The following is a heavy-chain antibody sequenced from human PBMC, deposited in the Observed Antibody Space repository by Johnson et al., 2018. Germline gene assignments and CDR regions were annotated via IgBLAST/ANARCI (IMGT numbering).Heavy chain of an antibody. CDR2: IKQDGSEK. D-gene: IGHD2-2*02. CDR3: ARDRVPAAILGV. CDR1: GFTFSSYW. Sequence: VQLVESGGGLVQPGGSLRLSCAASGFTFSSYWMSWVRQAPGKGLEWVANIKQDGSEKYYVDSVKGRFTISRDNAKNSLYLQMNSRRAEDTAVYYWARDRVPAAILGVWGKGTTVTVSS. J-gene: IGHJ6*04. V-gene: IGHV3-7*01.